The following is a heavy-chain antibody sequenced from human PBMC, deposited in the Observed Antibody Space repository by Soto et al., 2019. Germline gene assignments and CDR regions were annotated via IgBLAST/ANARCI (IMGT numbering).Heavy chain of an antibody. D-gene: IGHD2-2*01. J-gene: IGHJ3*02. V-gene: IGHV4-34*01. CDR3: ATIVVVASTMRDDAFDI. CDR2: IHHSGST. Sequence: QVQLQQWDTGQLKSSETLSLTCAVNGGSFSGYYSSWIRQPPGKGLEWIGEIHHSGSTNYNPSLKSRVTISLDTSKNQFSLKLNSVTAADTAVYYCATIVVVASTMRDDAFDIWGQGTMVTVSS. CDR1: GGSFSGYY.